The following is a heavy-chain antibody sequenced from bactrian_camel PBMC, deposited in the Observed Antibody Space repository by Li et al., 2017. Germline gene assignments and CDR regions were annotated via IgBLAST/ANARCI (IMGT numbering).Heavy chain of an antibody. CDR3: AATHPWMIPGLASYEYSC. D-gene: IGHD5*01. CDR1: GYPVNT. Sequence: HVQLVESGGGSVQAGGSLRLSCVASGYPVNTMGWFRQALGKDREPVAFIYVNTGATLYADSVKGRFTITRHNVKNTVFLQMDSLIPEDTAMYYCAATHPWMIPGLASYEYSCWGQGTQVTVS. CDR2: IYVNTGAT. V-gene: IGHV3S60*01. J-gene: IGHJ4*01.